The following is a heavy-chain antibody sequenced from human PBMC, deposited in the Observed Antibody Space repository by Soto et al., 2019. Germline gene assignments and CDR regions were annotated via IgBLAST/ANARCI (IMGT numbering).Heavy chain of an antibody. CDR2: INPRGGSI. CDR3: ARDRGRGGSYYIYFDGMDV. J-gene: IGHJ6*02. D-gene: IGHD1-26*01. Sequence: QVQVVQSGAEVKKPGASVKVSCKASGYTFTTYYIHWVRQAPGQGLEWMGVINPRGGSINYAQKFQGRVTMTRDTSTSTVSMELSSLRSEDTAVYYCARDRGRGGSYYIYFDGMDVWGQGTTVTVSS. V-gene: IGHV1-46*01. CDR1: GYTFTTYY.